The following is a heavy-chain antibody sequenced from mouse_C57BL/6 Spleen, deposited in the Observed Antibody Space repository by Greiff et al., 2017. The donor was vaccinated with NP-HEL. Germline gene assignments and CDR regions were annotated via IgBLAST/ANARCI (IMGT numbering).Heavy chain of an antibody. V-gene: IGHV14-2*01. Sequence: VHVKQSGAELVKPGASVKLSCTASGFNIKDYYMHWVKQRTEQGLEWIGRIDPEDGETKYAPKFQGKATITADTSSNTAYLQLSSLTSEDTAVYYCASSYYGSNPSDYWGQGTTLTVAS. J-gene: IGHJ2*01. CDR2: IDPEDGET. CDR3: ASSYYGSNPSDY. CDR1: GFNIKDYY. D-gene: IGHD1-1*01.